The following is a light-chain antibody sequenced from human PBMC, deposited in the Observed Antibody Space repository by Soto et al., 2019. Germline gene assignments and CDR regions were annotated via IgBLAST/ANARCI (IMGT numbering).Light chain of an antibody. CDR1: QSISRW. CDR3: QQYNNGTPWT. J-gene: IGKJ1*01. Sequence: DIQMTQSPSSGSASIGDRVTITCLASQSISRWLAWFQQKPGKAPKLLIYQASTLETGVPSRFSGSGSGTEFTLTISSLQSEDFAVYYCQQYNNGTPWTFGQGTKVDIK. V-gene: IGKV1-5*03. CDR2: QAS.